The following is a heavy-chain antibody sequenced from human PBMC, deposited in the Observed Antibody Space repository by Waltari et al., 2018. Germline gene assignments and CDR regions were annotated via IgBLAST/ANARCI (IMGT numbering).Heavy chain of an antibody. V-gene: IGHV1-8*01. D-gene: IGHD2-2*01. Sequence: QVQLVQSGAEVKKPGASVKVSCKASGYTFTSYDINWVRQATGQGLEWMGWMNPNSGNTGYAQKFQGRVTRTRNTSISTAYMELSSLRSEDTAVYYCARRHCSSTSCYSYYYGMDVWGQGTTVTVSS. CDR3: ARRHCSSTSCYSYYYGMDV. CDR1: GYTFTSYD. J-gene: IGHJ6*02. CDR2: MNPNSGNT.